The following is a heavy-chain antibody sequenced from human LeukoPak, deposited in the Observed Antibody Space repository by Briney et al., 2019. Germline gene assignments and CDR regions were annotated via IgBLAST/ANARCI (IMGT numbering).Heavy chain of an antibody. CDR3: ARGALSGYSYALDV. D-gene: IGHD5-24*01. CDR1: GFTFSSYW. Sequence: GGSLRLSCEASGFTFSSYWMYWVRHAPGKGLVWVSRIDGDGSGSSYADSVKGRFTISRDNAKNTMYLQMNSLKVEDTAVYYCARGALSGYSYALDVWGQGTTVTVSS. J-gene: IGHJ6*02. CDR2: IDGDGSGS. V-gene: IGHV3-74*01.